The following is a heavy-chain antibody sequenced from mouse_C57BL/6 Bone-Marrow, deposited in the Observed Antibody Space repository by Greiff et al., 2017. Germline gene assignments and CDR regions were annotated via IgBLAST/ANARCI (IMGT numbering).Heavy chain of an antibody. CDR3: AREDDGYYVGAMDY. CDR2: IDPSDSYT. Sequence: VQLQQPGAELVMPGASVKLSCKASGYTFTSYWMHWVKQRPGQGLEWIGEIDPSDSYTNYNQKFKGKSTLPVDKSSSTAYMQLSSLTSEDSAVYYCAREDDGYYVGAMDYWGQGTSVTVSS. J-gene: IGHJ4*01. D-gene: IGHD2-3*01. V-gene: IGHV1-69*01. CDR1: GYTFTSYW.